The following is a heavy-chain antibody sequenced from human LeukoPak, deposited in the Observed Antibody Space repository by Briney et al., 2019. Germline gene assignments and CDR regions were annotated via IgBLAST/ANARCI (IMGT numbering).Heavy chain of an antibody. J-gene: IGHJ4*02. V-gene: IGHV4-4*07. CDR2: IYTSGST. CDR3: ARESRRWSQVDY. Sequence: SETLSLTCTVSGGSISSVYYWSWIRQPAGKGLEWIGRIYTSGSTNYNPSLKSRVTMSVDTSKNQFSLKLSSVTAADTAVYYCARESRRWSQVDYWGQGTLVTVSS. CDR1: GGSISSVYY. D-gene: IGHD5-24*01.